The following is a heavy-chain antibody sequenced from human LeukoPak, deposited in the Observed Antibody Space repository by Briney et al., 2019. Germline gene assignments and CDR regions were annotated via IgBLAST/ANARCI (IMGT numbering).Heavy chain of an antibody. D-gene: IGHD3-22*01. CDR1: GGSISNY. V-gene: IGHV4-4*07. CDR3: ASSHFDSSGYYAGGDGYYFDY. CDR2: IYTSGST. Sequence: PSETLSLTCTVSGGSISNYWSWIRQPAGKGLEWIGRIYTSGSTNYNPSLKSRVTMSVDTSKNQFSLKLSSVTAADTAVYYCASSHFDSSGYYAGGDGYYFDYWGQGTLVTVSS. J-gene: IGHJ4*02.